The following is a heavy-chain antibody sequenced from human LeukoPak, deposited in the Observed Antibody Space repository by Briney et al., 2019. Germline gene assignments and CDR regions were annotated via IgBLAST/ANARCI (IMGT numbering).Heavy chain of an antibody. CDR3: AKGMSSSWAYNYFDC. J-gene: IGHJ4*02. CDR1: GFTFSSFA. CDR2: VSGGGGTT. Sequence: GGSLRLSCAASGFTFSSFAMSWVRQAPGKGLEWVSGVSGGGGTTSYADSVKGRFTVPRDNSKNTLYLQMNTLRAEDTAMYYCAKGMSSSWAYNYFDCWGQGTLVTVSS. V-gene: IGHV3-23*01. D-gene: IGHD6-13*01.